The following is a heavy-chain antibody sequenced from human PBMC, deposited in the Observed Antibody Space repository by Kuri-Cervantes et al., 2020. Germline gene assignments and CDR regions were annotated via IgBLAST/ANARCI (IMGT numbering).Heavy chain of an antibody. CDR3: ARSAGWLDP. J-gene: IGHJ5*02. Sequence: SLKISCAASGFTFDDYAMHWVRQAPGKGLEWVSGISWNSGSIGYADSVKGRFTISRGNAKNSLYLQMNSLRVEDTAVYYCARSAGWLDPWGQGTLVTVSS. CDR2: ISWNSGSI. V-gene: IGHV3-9*01. D-gene: IGHD5-24*01. CDR1: GFTFDDYA.